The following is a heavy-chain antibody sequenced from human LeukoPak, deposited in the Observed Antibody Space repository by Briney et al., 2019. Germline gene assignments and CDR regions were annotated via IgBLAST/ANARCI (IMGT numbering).Heavy chain of an antibody. J-gene: IGHJ4*02. Sequence: ASVKVSCKASGYTFTGYGISWVRQAPGQGLEWMGWISGYNGNRNLAQKLQGRVTMTTDTSTSTAYMELRRLRSDDTAVYYCARGRLEPPDYWGREPWSPSPQ. CDR2: ISGYNGNR. V-gene: IGHV1-18*01. D-gene: IGHD1-1*01. CDR3: ARGRLEPPDY. CDR1: GYTFTGYG.